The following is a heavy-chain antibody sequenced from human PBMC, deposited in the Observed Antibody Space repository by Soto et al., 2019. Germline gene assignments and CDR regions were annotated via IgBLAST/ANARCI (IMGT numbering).Heavy chain of an antibody. D-gene: IGHD3-10*01. J-gene: IGHJ4*02. CDR1: GGTFSSYA. CDR2: IIPIFGTA. CDR3: ASSLGMRTFDY. Sequence: VKVSCKASGGTFSSYAISWVRQAPGQGLEWMGGIIPIFGTANYAQKFQGRVTITADKSTSTAYMELSSLRSEDTAVYYCASSLGMRTFDYWGQGTLVTVSS. V-gene: IGHV1-69*06.